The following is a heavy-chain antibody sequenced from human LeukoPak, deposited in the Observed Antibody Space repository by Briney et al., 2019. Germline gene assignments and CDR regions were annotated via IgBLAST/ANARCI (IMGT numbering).Heavy chain of an antibody. CDR2: INHSGST. V-gene: IGHV4-34*01. Sequence: PSETLSLTCAVYGGSFGGYYWSWIRQPPGKGLEWIGEINHSGSTNYNPSLKSRVTISVDTSKNQFSLKLSSVTAADTAVYYCARDSAAGYLLTFDPWGQGTLVTVSS. J-gene: IGHJ5*02. CDR3: ARDSAAGYLLTFDP. CDR1: GGSFGGYY. D-gene: IGHD6-13*01.